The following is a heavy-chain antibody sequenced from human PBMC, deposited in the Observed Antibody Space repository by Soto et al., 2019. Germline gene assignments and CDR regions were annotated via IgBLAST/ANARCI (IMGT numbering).Heavy chain of an antibody. CDR2: TSYDGSDK. J-gene: IGHJ6*02. D-gene: IGHD4-4*01. CDR1: GFTFSSYG. CDR3: AKEVSVTLPGDYYYYYGMDV. V-gene: IGHV3-30*18. Sequence: QVQLVESGGGVVQPGRSLRLSCAVSGFTFSSYGMHWVRQAPGKGLEWVAVTSYDGSDKYYADSVKGRFTISRDNSKNTLYLQMNSLRAEDTAVYYCAKEVSVTLPGDYYYYYGMDVWGQGTTVTVSS.